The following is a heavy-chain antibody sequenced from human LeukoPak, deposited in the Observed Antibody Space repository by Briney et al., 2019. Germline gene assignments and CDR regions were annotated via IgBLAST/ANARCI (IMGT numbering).Heavy chain of an antibody. V-gene: IGHV3-7*01. J-gene: IGHJ4*02. CDR2: IKQDGSEK. Sequence: GGSLRLSYAVSGFTFSTYWMSWVRQAPGKGLEWVANIKQDGSEKYYVDAVKGRFTISRDNAKNSLYLQMNSLRADDTAVYYCARAAYSTRYYFDYWGQGTLVTVSS. CDR1: GFTFSTYW. CDR3: ARAAYSTRYYFDY. D-gene: IGHD2-21*01.